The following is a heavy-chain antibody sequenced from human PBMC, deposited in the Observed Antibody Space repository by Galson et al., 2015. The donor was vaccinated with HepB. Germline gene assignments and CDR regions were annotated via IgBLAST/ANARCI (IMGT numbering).Heavy chain of an antibody. J-gene: IGHJ3*02. CDR3: ARDDVYTARGGGAFDI. Sequence: SVKVSCKASGSTFTSYGISWVRQAPGQGLEWMGWISAYNGNTKYAQKLQGRVTMTTDTSTSTAYMELRSLRTDDTAVYYCARDDVYTARGGGAFDIWGQGTMVTVSS. CDR2: ISAYNGNT. V-gene: IGHV1-18*04. CDR1: GSTFTSYG. D-gene: IGHD5-18*01.